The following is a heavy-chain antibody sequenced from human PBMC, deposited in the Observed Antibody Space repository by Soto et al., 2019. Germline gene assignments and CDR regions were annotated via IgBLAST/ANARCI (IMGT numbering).Heavy chain of an antibody. D-gene: IGHD6-13*01. Sequence: PGGSLRVSCVASGFDFSDFHMSWVRQAPGKGLEWVSAISGSGGSTYYADSVKGRFTISRDNSKNTLYLQMNSLRAEDTAVYYCAKPAGNYYYYGMDVWGQGTTVTVSS. CDR1: GFDFSDFH. CDR3: AKPAGNYYYYGMDV. J-gene: IGHJ6*02. V-gene: IGHV3-23*01. CDR2: ISGSGGST.